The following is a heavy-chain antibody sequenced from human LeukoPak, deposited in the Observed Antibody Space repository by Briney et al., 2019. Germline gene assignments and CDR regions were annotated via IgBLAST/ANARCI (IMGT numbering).Heavy chain of an antibody. D-gene: IGHD1-26*01. Sequence: GGSLRLSCAASGFTFSSYGMSWVRQAPGKGLEWVSAISGSGGSTYYADSVKGRFTISRDNSKNTLYLQMNSLRAEDTAVYYCAKIGSNSGSYFRHYSLDYWGQGTLVTVSS. V-gene: IGHV3-23*01. CDR2: ISGSGGST. CDR3: AKIGSNSGSYFRHYSLDY. J-gene: IGHJ4*02. CDR1: GFTFSSYG.